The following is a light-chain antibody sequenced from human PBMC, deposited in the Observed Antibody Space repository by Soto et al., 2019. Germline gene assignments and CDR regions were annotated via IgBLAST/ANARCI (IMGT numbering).Light chain of an antibody. CDR3: QQYGSSPMYS. CDR1: QSVDSRY. J-gene: IGKJ2*03. V-gene: IGKV3-20*01. Sequence: DIVLTQSPGTLSLYPGERATLSCRASQSVDSRYLAWYQQKPGQDPRLLIYAVSSRATGIPDRFSGSGSGTDFTLTISRLEPEDFAEYYCQQYGSSPMYSFGQGTNLEIK. CDR2: AVS.